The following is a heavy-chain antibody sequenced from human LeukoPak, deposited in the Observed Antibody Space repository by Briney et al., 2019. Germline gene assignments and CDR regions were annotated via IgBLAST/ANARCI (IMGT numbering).Heavy chain of an antibody. CDR2: ISSNGGST. Sequence: GGSLRLSCAASGFTFSSYAMHWVRQAPGKGLEYVPAISSNGGSTYYANSVKGRFTISRDNSKNTLYLQMGSLRAEDMAVYYCARNVRWLQLANNAFDIWGQGTMVTVSS. D-gene: IGHD5-24*01. J-gene: IGHJ3*02. V-gene: IGHV3-64*01. CDR3: ARNVRWLQLANNAFDI. CDR1: GFTFSSYA.